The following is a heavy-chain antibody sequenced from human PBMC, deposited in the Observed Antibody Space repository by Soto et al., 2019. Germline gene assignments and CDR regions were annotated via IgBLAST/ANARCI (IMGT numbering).Heavy chain of an antibody. V-gene: IGHV1-69*13. Sequence: SVEVSCQASGGTFSSYASSRARKAPGEGLEWLGGSSTLFGTLKYAQNFEGILTITADESTRTAYMELSNLRSEDTAVYYCARSPRLDHGGNAPFDYWG. D-gene: IGHD4-17*01. CDR3: ARSPRLDHGGNAPFDY. CDR2: SSTLFGTL. CDR1: GGTFSSYA. J-gene: IGHJ4*01.